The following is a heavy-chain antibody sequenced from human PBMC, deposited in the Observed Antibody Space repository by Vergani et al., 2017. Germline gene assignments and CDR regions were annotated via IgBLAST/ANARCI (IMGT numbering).Heavy chain of an antibody. CDR3: ARGTTEGSYSSGWYYYYGMDV. V-gene: IGHV4-59*01. CDR1: GGSISSYY. CDR2: IYYSGST. D-gene: IGHD6-19*01. J-gene: IGHJ6*02. Sequence: QVQLQESGPGLVKPSETLSLTCTVSGGSISSYYWSWIRQPPGKGLEWIGYIYYSGSTNYNPSLKSRVTISVDTSKNQFSLKLSSVTAADTAVYYCARGTTEGSYSSGWYYYYGMDVWGQGP.